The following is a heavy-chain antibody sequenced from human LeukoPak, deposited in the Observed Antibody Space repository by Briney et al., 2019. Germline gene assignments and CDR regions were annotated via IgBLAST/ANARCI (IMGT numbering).Heavy chain of an antibody. Sequence: GGSLRLSCAASGFTFSTYSMNWVRQAPGKRLEWVSSISSRSSYTCYAAPVKGRFTISRDNAKNSLYLQMDILRGEDTAVYYCARDPAYGDGRCFGYWGQGTLVTVSS. CDR1: GFTFSTYS. V-gene: IGHV3-21*01. CDR2: ISSRSSYT. D-gene: IGHD4-17*01. J-gene: IGHJ4*02. CDR3: ARDPAYGDGRCFGY.